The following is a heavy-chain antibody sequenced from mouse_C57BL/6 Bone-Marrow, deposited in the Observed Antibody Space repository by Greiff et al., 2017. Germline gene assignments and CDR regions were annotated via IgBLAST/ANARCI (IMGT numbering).Heavy chain of an antibody. D-gene: IGHD1-1*01. CDR2: INYDGSST. Sequence: EVKVVESEGGLVQPGSSMKLSCTASGFTFSDYYMAWVRQVPEKGLEWVANINYDGSSTYYLDSLKSRFIISRDNAKNNLYLQMSSLKSEDTATYYCARDTDWYYFDYWGQGTTLTVSS. CDR1: GFTFSDYY. CDR3: ARDTDWYYFDY. V-gene: IGHV5-16*01. J-gene: IGHJ2*01.